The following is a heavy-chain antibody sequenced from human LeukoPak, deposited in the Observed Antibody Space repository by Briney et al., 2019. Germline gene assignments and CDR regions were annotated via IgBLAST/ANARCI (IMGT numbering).Heavy chain of an antibody. Sequence: SETLSLTCTVSGGSISSGDYYWSWIRQPPGKGLEWIGYIYYSGSTYYNPSLRSRVTISVDTSKNQFSLKLSSVTAADTAVYYCARVGIAARPRTFDYWGRGTLVTVSS. J-gene: IGHJ4*02. V-gene: IGHV4-30-4*01. CDR3: ARVGIAARPRTFDY. CDR1: GGSISSGDYY. D-gene: IGHD6-6*01. CDR2: IYYSGST.